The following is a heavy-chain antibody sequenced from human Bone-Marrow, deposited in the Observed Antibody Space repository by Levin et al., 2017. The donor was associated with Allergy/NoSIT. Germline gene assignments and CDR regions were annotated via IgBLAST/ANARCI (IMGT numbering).Heavy chain of an antibody. V-gene: IGHV1-2*06. CDR1: GYTFSGYY. D-gene: IGHD2-2*01. CDR3: STGSTEYFVYYYMDV. Sequence: ASVKVSCKASGYTFSGYYIHWVRQAPGQGLEWMGRINPNSGDTDYSRKFQGRVTMTRDTSINTAYMDLSSLRSDDTAVYFCSTGSTEYFVYYYMDVWGIGTSVTVSS. CDR2: INPNSGDT. J-gene: IGHJ6*03.